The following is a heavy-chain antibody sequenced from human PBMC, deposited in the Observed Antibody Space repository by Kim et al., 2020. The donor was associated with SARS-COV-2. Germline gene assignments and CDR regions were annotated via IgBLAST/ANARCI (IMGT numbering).Heavy chain of an antibody. V-gene: IGHV3-21*01. CDR3: ARDREMANALNDY. CDR1: GFTFSSYS. J-gene: IGHJ4*02. CDR2: ISSSSSYI. D-gene: IGHD5-12*01. Sequence: GGSLRLSCAASGFTFSSYSMNWVRQAPGKGLEWVSSISSSSSYIYYADSVKGRFTISRDNAKNSLYLQMNSLRAEDTAVYYCARDREMANALNDYWGQGTLVTVSS.